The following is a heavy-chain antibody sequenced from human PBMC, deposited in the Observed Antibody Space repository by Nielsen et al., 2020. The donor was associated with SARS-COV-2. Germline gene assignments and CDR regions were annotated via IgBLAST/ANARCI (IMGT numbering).Heavy chain of an antibody. Sequence: SETLSLTCAVSGGSFSGYYWTYFRQPPGKGLEWIGDINHRGTTNSNPSLKSRVTISVDTSKNQFSLKLSSVTAADTAVYYCSRQPYYYYGMDVWGQGTTVTVSS. D-gene: IGHD2-2*01. CDR1: GGSFSGYY. CDR2: INHRGTT. J-gene: IGHJ6*02. V-gene: IGHV4-34*01. CDR3: SRQPYYYYGMDV.